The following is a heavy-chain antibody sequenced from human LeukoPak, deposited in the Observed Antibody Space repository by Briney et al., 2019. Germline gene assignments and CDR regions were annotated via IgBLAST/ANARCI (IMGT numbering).Heavy chain of an antibody. V-gene: IGHV3-20*04. Sequence: PGGSLRLSCAASGFTFDDYGMSWVRQAPGKGLEWVSGINWNGGSTGYADSVKGRFTISRDNAKNSLYLQMNSLRAEDTALYYCAREAFLVRTEGDQRLQYYYYYMDVWGKGTTVTVSS. CDR3: AREAFLVRTEGDQRLQYYYYYMDV. CDR2: INWNGGST. J-gene: IGHJ6*03. CDR1: GFTFDDYG. D-gene: IGHD3-3*01.